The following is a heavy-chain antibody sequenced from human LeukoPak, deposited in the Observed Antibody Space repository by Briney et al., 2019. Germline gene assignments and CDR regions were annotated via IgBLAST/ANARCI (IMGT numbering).Heavy chain of an antibody. D-gene: IGHD3-22*01. Sequence: SETLSLTCTVSGGSIRSSSYYWGRIRQPPGKGLEWIGSIYYSGSTYYNPSLKSRVTISVDTSKNQVSLRLSSVTAADTAVYYCASGHYDSSGYYYPFDYWGQGTLVTVSS. V-gene: IGHV4-39*01. J-gene: IGHJ4*02. CDR1: GGSIRSSSYY. CDR2: IYYSGST. CDR3: ASGHYDSSGYYYPFDY.